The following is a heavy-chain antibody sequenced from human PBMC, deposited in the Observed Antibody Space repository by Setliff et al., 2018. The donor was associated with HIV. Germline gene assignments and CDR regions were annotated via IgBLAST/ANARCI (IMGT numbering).Heavy chain of an antibody. J-gene: IGHJ1*01. CDR2: INHSGST. D-gene: IGHD2-15*01. CDR1: GGSISSGSYY. CDR3: ARARRAGSGPKYFQH. Sequence: SETLSLTCTVSGGSISSGSYYWGWIRQPPGKGLEWIGEINHSGSTNYNPSLKSRVTISVDTSKNQFSLKLSSVTAADTAVYYCARARRAGSGPKYFQHWGQGTLVTVSS. V-gene: IGHV4-39*07.